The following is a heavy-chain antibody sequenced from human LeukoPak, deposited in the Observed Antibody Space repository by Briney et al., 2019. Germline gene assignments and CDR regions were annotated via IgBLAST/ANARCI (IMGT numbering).Heavy chain of an antibody. D-gene: IGHD3-16*01. V-gene: IGHV5-51*01. J-gene: IGHJ4*02. CDR3: ARRGGAADSDY. Sequence: GESLKISCKGSGYTFTSFWIAWVRQMPGKGLEYMGIIYPTDSTTTYSPSFQGQVTMSVDKSISTAYLQWSSLNASDTAMYYCARRGGAADSDYWGQGTLVTVSS. CDR2: IYPTDSTT. CDR1: GYTFTSFW.